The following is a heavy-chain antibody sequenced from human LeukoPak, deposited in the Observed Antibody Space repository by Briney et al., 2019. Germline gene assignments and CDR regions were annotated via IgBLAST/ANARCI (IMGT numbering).Heavy chain of an antibody. Sequence: SETLTLTCIVSGDSVSSGGYYWSWIRQHPGKGLEWVGNSCYSGSTYSNPSLKCRLTISLDTSKNQFSLQLTSVTAADTAVYYCARSSGYNFDYWGQGTLVTVSS. CDR3: ARSSGYNFDY. CDR2: SCYSGST. V-gene: IGHV4-31*03. D-gene: IGHD6-19*01. CDR1: GDSVSSGGYY. J-gene: IGHJ4*02.